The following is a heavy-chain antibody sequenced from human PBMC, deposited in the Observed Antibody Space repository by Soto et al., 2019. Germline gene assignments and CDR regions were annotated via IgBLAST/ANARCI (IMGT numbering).Heavy chain of an antibody. CDR2: INPGGGST. V-gene: IGHV1-46*01. Sequence: AAVKVSCKACGYIFISYYIHWVRQAPGQGLEWMGIINPGGGSTSYAEKFQGRVTMTTDTSTSTVYMELRSLRSDDTAVYYCARDEAGTSGIDYWGQGTLVTVSS. J-gene: IGHJ4*02. D-gene: IGHD1-7*01. CDR1: GYIFISYY. CDR3: ARDEAGTSGIDY.